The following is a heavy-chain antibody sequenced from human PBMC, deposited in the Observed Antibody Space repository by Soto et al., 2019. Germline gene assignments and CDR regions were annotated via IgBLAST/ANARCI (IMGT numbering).Heavy chain of an antibody. D-gene: IGHD3-3*01. CDR1: GFTFSSYA. J-gene: IGHJ4*02. V-gene: IGHV3-48*04. Sequence: GGSLRLSCAASGFTFSSYAMSWVRQAPGKGLEWISYISTSSTKIYYADSVRGRFTISRDNGKNSLFLEMNNLRVEDTAVYFCASHYDLWTGYLSPVDYWGRGTLVTVSS. CDR2: ISTSSTKI. CDR3: ASHYDLWTGYLSPVDY.